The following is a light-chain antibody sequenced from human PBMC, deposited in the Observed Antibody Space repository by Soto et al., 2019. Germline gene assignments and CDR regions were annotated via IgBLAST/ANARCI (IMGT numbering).Light chain of an antibody. V-gene: IGKV3-20*01. Sequence: EIVLTQSPATLSLSPGEGATLSCRASQSISSSYLAWYQQKPGQAPRLLIYDASSRATGIPDRFSGSASGTDFTLTISRLEPEDLGVYYCQQYGYSPPWTFGQGTKVDIK. CDR3: QQYGYSPPWT. J-gene: IGKJ1*01. CDR1: QSISSSY. CDR2: DAS.